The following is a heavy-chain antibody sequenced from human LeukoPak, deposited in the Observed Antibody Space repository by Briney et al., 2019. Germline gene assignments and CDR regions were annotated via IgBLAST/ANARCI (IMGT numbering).Heavy chain of an antibody. CDR1: GGTFSSYA. CDR3: ARGPADIVVVPAAHDLCYFDY. D-gene: IGHD2-2*01. Sequence: ASVKVSCKASGGTFSSYAISWVRQAPGQGLEWMGGIIPIFGTANYAQKFQGRVTITADKSTSTAYMELSSLRSEDTAVYYCARGPADIVVVPAAHDLCYFDYWGQGTLVTVSS. CDR2: IIPIFGTA. V-gene: IGHV1-69*06. J-gene: IGHJ4*02.